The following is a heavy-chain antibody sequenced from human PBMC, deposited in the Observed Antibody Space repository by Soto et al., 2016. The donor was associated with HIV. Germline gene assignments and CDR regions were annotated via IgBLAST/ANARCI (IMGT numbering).Heavy chain of an antibody. CDR1: GYAVANYN. CDR2: VNLDSGST. J-gene: IGHJ6*02. D-gene: IGHD4-17*01. V-gene: IGHV1-8*01. Sequence: QVQFDQSGTEVKKPGASVKVPCKASGYAVANYNIVWVRLSPGQGLEWMGWVNLDSGSTVYAQKFQDRLTITNNRTNDRSTGTVFLELSRLKPDDTAIYYCVRATRRKLTDYNLFDDDGRLLVADYGDYVTNLDVWGQGTTVTVTS. CDR3: VRATRRKLTDYNLFDDDGRLLVADYGDYVTNLDV.